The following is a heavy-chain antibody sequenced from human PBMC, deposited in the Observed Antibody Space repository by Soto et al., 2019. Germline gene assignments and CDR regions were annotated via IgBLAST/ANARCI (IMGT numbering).Heavy chain of an antibody. D-gene: IGHD2-2*01. CDR3: ASAGLGYCSSTGCYREYFQH. V-gene: IGHV4-34*01. CDR1: GGSFSGYY. CDR2: INHSGST. Sequence: QVQLQPWGAGLLKPSETLSLTCAVYGGSFSGYYWSWIRQPPGKGLEWIGEINHSGSTNYNPSLKSRVTISVDTSKNQFSLKLSSVTAADTAVYYCASAGLGYCSSTGCYREYFQHWGQGTLVTVSS. J-gene: IGHJ1*01.